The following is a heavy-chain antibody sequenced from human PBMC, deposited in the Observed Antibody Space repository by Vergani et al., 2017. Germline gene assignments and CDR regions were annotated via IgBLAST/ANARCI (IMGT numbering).Heavy chain of an antibody. CDR3: ARDVLAAAGTYYFDY. CDR2: ISWNSGSI. D-gene: IGHD6-13*01. J-gene: IGHJ4*02. Sequence: EVQLVESGGGLVQPGRSLRLSCAASGFTFDDYAMHWVRQAPGKGLEWVSGISWNSGSIGYADSVKGRFTISRDNSKNTLYLQMNSLRAEDTAVYYCARDVLAAAGTYYFDYWGQGTLVTVSS. V-gene: IGHV3-9*01. CDR1: GFTFDDYA.